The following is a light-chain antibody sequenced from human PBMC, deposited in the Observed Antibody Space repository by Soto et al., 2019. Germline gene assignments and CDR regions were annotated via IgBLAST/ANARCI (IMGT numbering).Light chain of an antibody. CDR2: AAS. CDR3: QQRYSTPRT. J-gene: IGKJ1*01. CDR1: QSISSY. Sequence: DIQMTQSPSSLSASVGDRVTITCRSSQSISSYLNWYQQKPGKAPKLLMYAASSLKSGVPSRFSGSGSGTDSTLTISSLQPEDFATYYCQQRYSTPRTFGQGTKGEIK. V-gene: IGKV1-39*01.